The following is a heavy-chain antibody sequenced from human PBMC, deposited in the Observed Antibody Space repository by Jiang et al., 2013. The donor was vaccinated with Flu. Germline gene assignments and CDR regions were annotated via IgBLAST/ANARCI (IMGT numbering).Heavy chain of an antibody. D-gene: IGHD6-13*01. CDR3: ARAAAGXYYYYYGMDV. V-gene: IGHV1-2*04. CDR1: GYTFTGSY. CDR2: INPNSGGT. Sequence: SGAEVKKPGASVKVSCKASGYTFTGSYMHWVRQAPGQGLEWMGWINPNSGGTNYAQKFQGWVTMTRDTSISTAYMELSRLRSDDTAVYYCARAAAGXYYYYYGMDVWGQGTTVTVSS. J-gene: IGHJ6*02.